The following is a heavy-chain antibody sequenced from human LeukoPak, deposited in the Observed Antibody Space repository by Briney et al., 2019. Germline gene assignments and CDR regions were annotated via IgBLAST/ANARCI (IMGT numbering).Heavy chain of an antibody. V-gene: IGHV3-20*04. CDR3: ARDKWGPDY. CDR2: ISWNGAGT. J-gene: IGHJ4*02. D-gene: IGHD7-27*01. Sequence: GGSLRLSCAATGFIFEDYGMVWIRQAPGKGLEWVSGISWNGAGTDYADSVKGRFTISRDDAKNSLYLQMNSLRAEDTALYYCARDKWGPDYWSQGTLVTVSS. CDR1: GFIFEDYG.